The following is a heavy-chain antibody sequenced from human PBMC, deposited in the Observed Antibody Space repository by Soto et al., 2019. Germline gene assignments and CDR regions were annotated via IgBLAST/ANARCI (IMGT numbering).Heavy chain of an antibody. V-gene: IGHV1-8*01. Sequence: GASVKVSCKGSGYTFSNNDINWVRQAPGQGLEWMGWVNPQSGNRAYAQKFQGRVTMTRDFFINTDYMELSGLTSEDTAVYYCARRAQIGKQLWLPFDYWAQGTLVTVSS. CDR3: ARRAQIGKQLWLPFDY. CDR2: VNPQSGNR. J-gene: IGHJ4*02. D-gene: IGHD5-18*01. CDR1: GYTFSNND.